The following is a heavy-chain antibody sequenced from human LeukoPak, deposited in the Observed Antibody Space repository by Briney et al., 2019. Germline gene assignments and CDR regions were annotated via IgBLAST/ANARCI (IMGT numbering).Heavy chain of an antibody. CDR3: TTDYRPSSDWYPPFDP. CDR1: GFTFSNAW. J-gene: IGHJ5*02. CDR2: IKSKTDGGTT. V-gene: IGHV3-15*01. D-gene: IGHD6-19*01. Sequence: SGGSLRLSCAASGFTFSNAWMSWVRQAPGKGLEWVGRIKSKTDGGTTDYAAPVKGRFTISRDDSKNTLYLQMNSLRTEDTAVYYCTTDYRPSSDWYPPFDPWGQGTLVTVSS.